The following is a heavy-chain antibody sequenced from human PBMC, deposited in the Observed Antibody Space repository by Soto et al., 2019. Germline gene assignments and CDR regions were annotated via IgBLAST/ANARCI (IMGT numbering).Heavy chain of an antibody. CDR2: ISCSGGST. V-gene: IGHV3-23*01. CDR1: GFTFSSYA. Sequence: GGSLRLSCAASGFTFSSYAMSWVRQAPGKGLEWVSSISCSGGSTYYADSVKGRFTISIDNPKNKLYLQMNSLRAEDTAVYYCAKDGGNYYDSSGYYRRRRPYYYYGMYXWGQVTTVTVS. D-gene: IGHD3-22*01. J-gene: IGHJ6*02. CDR3: AKDGGNYYDSSGYYRRRRPYYYYGMYX.